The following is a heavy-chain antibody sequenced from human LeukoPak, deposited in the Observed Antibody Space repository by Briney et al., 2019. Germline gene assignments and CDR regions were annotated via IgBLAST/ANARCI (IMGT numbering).Heavy chain of an antibody. CDR3: ARTPKADRGSYYGAFDI. D-gene: IGHD1-26*01. CDR2: INWNSDSI. J-gene: IGHJ3*02. Sequence: PGRSLRLSCAASGFTFDDYAMHWVRQAPGKGLEWVSGINWNSDSIGYADSVKGRFTTSRDNAKNFLYMQMNSLRADDMALYYCARTPKADRGSYYGAFDIWGQGTMVTVSA. V-gene: IGHV3-9*03. CDR1: GFTFDDYA.